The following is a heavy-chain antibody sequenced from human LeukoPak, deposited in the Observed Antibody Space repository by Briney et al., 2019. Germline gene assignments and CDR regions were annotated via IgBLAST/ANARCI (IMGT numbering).Heavy chain of an antibody. CDR1: GFSFSTFW. CDR2: ISGDGTTT. Sequence: PGGSLRLSCVASGFSFSTFWMHAVRHDAGRGLVWVSRISGDGTTTTYADSVKGRFTISRDNAKNTVFLQMNSLSTEDTAVYYCARGGSPFYWGQGSLVTVSP. V-gene: IGHV3-74*01. D-gene: IGHD3-10*01. CDR3: ARGGSPFY. J-gene: IGHJ4*02.